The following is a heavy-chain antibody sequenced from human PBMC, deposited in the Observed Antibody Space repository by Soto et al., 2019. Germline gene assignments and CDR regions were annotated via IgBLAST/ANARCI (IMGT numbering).Heavy chain of an antibody. D-gene: IGHD4-4*01. CDR1: GGSVSSGSYY. CDR3: ARGGEDYSNYIDY. Sequence: PSETLSRTCTVSGGSVSSGSYYWSWIRQPPGKGLEWIGYIYYSGSTNYNPSLKSRVTISVDTSKNQFSLKLSSVTAADTAVYYCARGGEDYSNYIDYWGQGPLVTVSS. V-gene: IGHV4-61*01. CDR2: IYYSGST. J-gene: IGHJ4*02.